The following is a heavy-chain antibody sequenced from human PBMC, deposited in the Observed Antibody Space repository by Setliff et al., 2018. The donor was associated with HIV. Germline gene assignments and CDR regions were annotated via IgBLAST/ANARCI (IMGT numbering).Heavy chain of an antibody. CDR3: ARGGASSKYFDS. CDR2: INHGGDT. V-gene: IGHV4-34*01. Sequence: SETLSLTCAVYGQSISGYYWSWIRQTPGKGLEWIGEINHGGDTNYNPSLKSRVTISVGSSYNHFSLKLSSVTAADTGVYYCARGGASSKYFDSWGQGTLVTVSS. J-gene: IGHJ4*02. CDR1: GQSISGYY. D-gene: IGHD2-15*01.